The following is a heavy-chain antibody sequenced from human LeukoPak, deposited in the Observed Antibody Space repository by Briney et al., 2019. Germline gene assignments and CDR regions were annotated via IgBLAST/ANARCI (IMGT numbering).Heavy chain of an antibody. CDR2: INHSGST. V-gene: IGHV4-34*01. CDR3: ARRTTLASDI. CDR1: GGSFSGYY. D-gene: IGHD1-1*01. Sequence: SETLSLTCAVYGGSFSGYYWSWIRQPPGKGLEWIGEINHSGSTNYNPSLKSRVSMSVDTSKNQFSLKLTSVTAADTAVYYCARRTTLASDIWGQGTMVTVSS. J-gene: IGHJ3*02.